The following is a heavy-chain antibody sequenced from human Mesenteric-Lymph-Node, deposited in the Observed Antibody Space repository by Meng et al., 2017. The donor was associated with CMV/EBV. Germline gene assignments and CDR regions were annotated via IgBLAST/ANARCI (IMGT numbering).Heavy chain of an antibody. J-gene: IGHJ6*02. CDR3: AKGRGGTDCDYGMDV. Sequence: GGSLRPSCAASGFTFRTYAMSWVRQAPGKGLEWVSVISGSGAGTYYADSVRGRFTSSRDNSKSTLFLQMNSLGGEDTALYFCAKGRGGTDCDYGMDVWGQGTTVTVSS. CDR1: GFTFRTYA. V-gene: IGHV3-23*01. D-gene: IGHD2-21*02. CDR2: ISGSGAGT.